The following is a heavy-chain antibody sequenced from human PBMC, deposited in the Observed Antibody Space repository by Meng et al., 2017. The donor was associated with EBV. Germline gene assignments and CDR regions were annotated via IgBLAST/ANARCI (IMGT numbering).Heavy chain of an antibody. Sequence: EVELVEAGGGLIPPGGSLRLSCAASGFTVSSNYMSWVRQAPGKGLEWVSVIYSGGSTYYADSVKGRFTISRDNSKNTLYLQMNSLRAEDTAVYYCAKHRLGPLDYWGQGTLVTVPS. CDR3: AKHRLGPLDY. CDR1: GFTVSSNY. V-gene: IGHV3-53*01. J-gene: IGHJ4*02. CDR2: IYSGGST. D-gene: IGHD5-12*01.